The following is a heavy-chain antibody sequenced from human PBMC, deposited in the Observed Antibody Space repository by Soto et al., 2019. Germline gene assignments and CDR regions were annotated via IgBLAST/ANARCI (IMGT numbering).Heavy chain of an antibody. CDR1: GCTFSSYA. V-gene: IGHV1-8*02. CDR3: ARGVGYCSGGSCYWADY. CDR2: MNPNSGNT. J-gene: IGHJ4*02. D-gene: IGHD2-15*01. Sequence: ASVKVSCKASGCTFSSYAISWVRQAPGQGLEWMGGMNPNSGNTDYAQKFQGRVTMTRNTSISTAYMELSSLRSEDTAVYYCARGVGYCSGGSCYWADYWGQGTLVTVSS.